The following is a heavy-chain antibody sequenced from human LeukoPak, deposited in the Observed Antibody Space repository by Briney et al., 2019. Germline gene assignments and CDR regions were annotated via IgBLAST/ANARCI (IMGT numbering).Heavy chain of an antibody. CDR2: INHSGST. D-gene: IGHD6-6*01. Sequence: PSETLSLTCAVYGGSFSGYYWSWIRQPPGKGLEWIGEINHSGSTNYNPSLKSRVTISVDTSKNQFSLKLSSVTAADTAGYYCARGRYSSPSIPTWGQGTLVTVSS. V-gene: IGHV4-34*01. J-gene: IGHJ5*02. CDR1: GGSFSGYY. CDR3: ARGRYSSPSIPT.